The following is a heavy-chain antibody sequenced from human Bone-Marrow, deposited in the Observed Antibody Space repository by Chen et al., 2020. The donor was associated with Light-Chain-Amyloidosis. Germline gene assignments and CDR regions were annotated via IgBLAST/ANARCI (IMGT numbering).Heavy chain of an antibody. J-gene: IGHJ4*02. Sequence: EVQLEQSGPEVKKPGESLKISCKGSGYTFPNYWIGWVRQMPGKGLEWMGVIYPDDSGARYSPSFVGQVTISADKSITTAYLQWRSLKASDTAMYYCARRRDGYNFDYWGQGTLVTVSS. CDR2: IYPDDSGA. V-gene: IGHV5-51*01. CDR3: ARRRDGYNFDY. CDR1: GYTFPNYW. D-gene: IGHD5-12*01.